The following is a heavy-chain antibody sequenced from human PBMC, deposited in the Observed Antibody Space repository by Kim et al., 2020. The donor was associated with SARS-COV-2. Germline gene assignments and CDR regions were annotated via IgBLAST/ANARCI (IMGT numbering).Heavy chain of an antibody. V-gene: IGHV5-51*01. CDR1: GYSFSSYW. CDR2: IYPGDSEI. J-gene: IGHJ4*02. CDR3: ARHQFQDYGSFVN. D-gene: IGHD3-10*01. Sequence: GESLKISCKGSGYSFSSYWISWVRQIPGKGLEWMGIIYPGDSEIKYSPSFQGQVTISADKSISSAYLQWSSLKASDTAIYYCARHQFQDYGSFVNWGQGTLITGSS.